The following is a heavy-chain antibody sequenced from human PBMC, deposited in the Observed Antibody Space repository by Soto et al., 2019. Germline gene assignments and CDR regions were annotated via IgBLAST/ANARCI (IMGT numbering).Heavy chain of an antibody. J-gene: IGHJ4*02. Sequence: EVQLLKSGGGLVQPGGSLRLSCAASGFPFSTYAMTWVRQAPGKGLEWVSAISGSGGSTYYADSVKGRFTISRDKSKNTLFLQMNSLRAEDTAVYYCAKNWDTTFSSSSHWGQGTLVTVSS. CDR2: ISGSGGST. CDR1: GFPFSTYA. CDR3: AKNWDTTFSSSSH. D-gene: IGHD6-6*01. V-gene: IGHV3-23*01.